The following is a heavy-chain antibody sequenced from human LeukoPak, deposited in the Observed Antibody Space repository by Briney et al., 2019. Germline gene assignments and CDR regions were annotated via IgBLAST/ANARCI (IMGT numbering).Heavy chain of an antibody. CDR2: IIPIFGTA. J-gene: IGHJ6*04. CDR1: EGTFSSYA. CDR3: ARNPHDYGDYSYYYYYGMDV. Sequence: SVKVSCKASEGTFSSYAISWVRQAPGQGLEWMGGIIPIFGTANYAQKFQGRVTITADKSTSTAYMELSSLRSEDTAVYYCARNPHDYGDYSYYYYYGMDVWGKGTTVTVSS. V-gene: IGHV1-69*06. D-gene: IGHD4-17*01.